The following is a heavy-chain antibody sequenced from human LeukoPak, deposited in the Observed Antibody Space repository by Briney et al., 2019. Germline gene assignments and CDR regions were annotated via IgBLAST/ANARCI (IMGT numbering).Heavy chain of an antibody. CDR1: GFTFSNAW. CDR2: IKSKTDGGTT. Sequence: SGGSLRLSCAASGFTFSNAWMSWVRQAPGKGLEWVGRIKSKTDGGTTDYAAPVKGRFTISRDVSKNTLYLQMNSLKTEDTAVYYCTTDCGGDCYTYYYYYYYMDVWGKGTTVTVSS. V-gene: IGHV3-15*01. D-gene: IGHD2-21*01. CDR3: TTDCGGDCYTYYYYYYYMDV. J-gene: IGHJ6*03.